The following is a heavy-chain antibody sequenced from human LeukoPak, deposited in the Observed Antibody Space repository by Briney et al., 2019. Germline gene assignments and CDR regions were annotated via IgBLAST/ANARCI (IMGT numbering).Heavy chain of an antibody. V-gene: IGHV4-59*08. CDR1: GGSMSSYY. D-gene: IGHD1-26*01. Sequence: SETLSLTCSVSGGSMSSYYWGWIRQPPGKGLEWIGDIYYSGSTNYNPSLKSRVTISVDTSKNQFSLKLSSMPSAHTAVDYFAMGGLGMQHASFFLFWGRGTLVTVSS. J-gene: IGHJ4*02. CDR3: AMGGLGMQHASFFLF. CDR2: IYYSGST.